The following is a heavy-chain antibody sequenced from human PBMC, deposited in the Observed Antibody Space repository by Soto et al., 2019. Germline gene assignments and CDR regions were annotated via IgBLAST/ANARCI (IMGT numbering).Heavy chain of an antibody. CDR3: ARIRAGLEFGGVTAPYHIDS. CDR2: IDWNDHK. J-gene: IGHJ4*02. CDR1: GFSLSSSGMC. D-gene: IGHD3-16*01. Sequence: SGPTLVNPTQTLTLTCTFSGFSLSSSGMCVSWIRQPPGKALEWLALIDWNDHKYYSTPQRTRLTISKDTSKNQVVLTMANMDPVDTATYFCARIRAGLEFGGVTAPYHIDSWGLGTLVTVSS. V-gene: IGHV2-70*01.